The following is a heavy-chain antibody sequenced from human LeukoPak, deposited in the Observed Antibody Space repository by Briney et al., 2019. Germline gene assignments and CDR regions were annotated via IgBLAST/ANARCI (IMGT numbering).Heavy chain of an antibody. CDR2: IDYSGST. CDR1: GASISSSSHY. D-gene: IGHD3-16*02. J-gene: IGHJ4*02. CDR3: ARRDYDYVWGTYRRYRPFDY. Sequence: PSETLSLTCTVSGASISSSSHYWGWIRQPPGKGLEWIGSIDYSGSTNYNPSLKSRVTISVDTSKNQFSLRLSSVSAADTAVYYCARRDYDYVWGTYRRYRPFDYWGQGTLVTVSS. V-gene: IGHV4-39*01.